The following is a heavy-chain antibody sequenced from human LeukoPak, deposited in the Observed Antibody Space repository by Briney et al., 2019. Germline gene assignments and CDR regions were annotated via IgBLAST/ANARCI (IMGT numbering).Heavy chain of an antibody. CDR3: ARDPTGGIGSGQTRYYYYGMDV. D-gene: IGHD2-15*01. V-gene: IGHV3-30-3*01. CDR1: GFTFSSYA. J-gene: IGHJ6*02. CDR2: ISYDGSNK. Sequence: GRSLRLSCAASGFTFSSYAMHWVRQAPGKGLEWVAVISYDGSNKYYADSVKGRFTISRDNSKNTLCLQMNSLRAEDTAVYYCARDPTGGIGSGQTRYYYYGMDVWGQGTTVTVSS.